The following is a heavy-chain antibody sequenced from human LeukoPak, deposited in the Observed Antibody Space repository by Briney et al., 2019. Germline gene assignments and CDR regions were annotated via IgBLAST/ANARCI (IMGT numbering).Heavy chain of an antibody. D-gene: IGHD2-15*01. CDR2: ISGSGGST. Sequence: GGSLRLSCAASGFTFSSYAMSWVRQAPGKGLEWVSAISGSGGSTYYADSVKGRFTISRDNSKNTLYLQMNSLRAEDTAVYYCAKDLDLGYCSGGSCKNDDYFDYWGQGTLVTVSS. CDR3: AKDLDLGYCSGGSCKNDDYFDY. V-gene: IGHV3-23*01. CDR1: GFTFSSYA. J-gene: IGHJ4*02.